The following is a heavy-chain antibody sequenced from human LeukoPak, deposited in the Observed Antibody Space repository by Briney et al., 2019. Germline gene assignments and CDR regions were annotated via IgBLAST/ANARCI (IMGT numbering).Heavy chain of an antibody. V-gene: IGHV7-4-1*02. CDR2: INTNTGNL. J-gene: IGHJ5*02. D-gene: IGHD1-14*01. Sequence: ASVKVSCKASGYTFTSYAMNGVRQAPGQGLKWMGWINTNTGNLTYAQGFTGRFVFSLDTSVSTAYLQISSLKAEDTAVYYCAREDSRAAGMFDPWGQGTLVTVSS. CDR3: AREDSRAAGMFDP. CDR1: GYTFTSYA.